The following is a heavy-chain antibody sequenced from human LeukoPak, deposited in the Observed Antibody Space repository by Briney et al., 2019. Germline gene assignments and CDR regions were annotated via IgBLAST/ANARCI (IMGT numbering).Heavy chain of an antibody. CDR3: AKGRDGYNPSDAFDI. CDR1: GFTFSSYG. CDR2: ISYDGSSK. Sequence: GGSLRLSCAASGFTFSSYGMHWVRQAPGKGLEWVAVISYDGSSKYYADSVKGRFTISRDNSKNTLYLQMNSLRAEDTAVYYCAKGRDGYNPSDAFDIWGQGTMVTVSS. V-gene: IGHV3-30*18. D-gene: IGHD5-12*01. J-gene: IGHJ3*02.